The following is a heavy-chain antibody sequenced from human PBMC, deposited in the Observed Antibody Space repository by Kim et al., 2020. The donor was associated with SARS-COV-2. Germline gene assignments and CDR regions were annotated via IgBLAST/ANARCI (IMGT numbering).Heavy chain of an antibody. V-gene: IGHV6-1*01. CDR1: GDSVSSNSAA. CDR3: ARDRLGIAAQTRRYYYYGMDV. J-gene: IGHJ6*02. D-gene: IGHD6-13*01. CDR2: TYYRSKWYN. Sequence: SQTLSLTCAISGDSVSSNSAAWNWIRQSPSRGLEWLGRTYYRSKWYNDYAVSVKSRITINPDTSKNQFSLQLNSVTPEDTAVYYCARDRLGIAAQTRRYYYYGMDVWGQGTTVTVSS.